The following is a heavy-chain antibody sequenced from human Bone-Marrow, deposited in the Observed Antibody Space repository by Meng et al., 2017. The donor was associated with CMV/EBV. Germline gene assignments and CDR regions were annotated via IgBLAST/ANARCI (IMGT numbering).Heavy chain of an antibody. J-gene: IGHJ4*02. V-gene: IGHV3-48*03. CDR3: AREELGYCSSTSCYDHFAY. CDR2: ISSSGSTI. Sequence: GGSLRLSCAASGFTFSSYEMNWVRQAPGKGLEWVSYISSSGSTIYYADSVKGRFTISRDNAKNSLYLQMNSLRAEDTAVYYCAREELGYCSSTSCYDHFAYWGQGPLVTVYS. CDR1: GFTFSSYE. D-gene: IGHD2-2*01.